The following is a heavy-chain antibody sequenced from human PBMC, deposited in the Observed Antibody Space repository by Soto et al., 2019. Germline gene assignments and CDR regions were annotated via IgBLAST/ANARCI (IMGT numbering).Heavy chain of an antibody. CDR1: GGSISSSSYY. CDR3: ARRNPPSWFDP. V-gene: IGHV4-39*01. CDR2: IYYSGST. Sequence: PSETLSLTCTVSGGSISSSSYYWGWIRQPPGKGLEWIGSIYYSGSTYYNPSLKSRVTISVDTSKNQFSLKLSSVTAADTAVYYCARRNPPSWFDPWGQGXLVTVSS. J-gene: IGHJ5*02.